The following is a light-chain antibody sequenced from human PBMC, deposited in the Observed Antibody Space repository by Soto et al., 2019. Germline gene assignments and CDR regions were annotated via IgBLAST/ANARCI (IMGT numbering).Light chain of an antibody. Sequence: QSALTQPASVSGSPGQSITISCTGTSSDVGAYNYVSWYQQPPGEAPKLMIYEVTDLPSGVSNRFSGSKSGNTASLTISGLQAEDEADYYCSSYTSSDTLVFGTGTKLTVL. V-gene: IGLV2-14*01. CDR2: EVT. CDR1: SSDVGAYNY. CDR3: SSYTSSDTLV. J-gene: IGLJ1*01.